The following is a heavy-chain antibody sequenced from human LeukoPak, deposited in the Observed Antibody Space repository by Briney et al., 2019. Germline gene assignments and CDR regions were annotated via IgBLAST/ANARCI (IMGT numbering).Heavy chain of an antibody. Sequence: ASVKVSCTASGYTFTGYDVHWVRQAPGEGVEWMGWINPNSGSRNFEQEFQGRVTMTRDTSISTDYLELGRLKFDHTAVYYCARDRRELRYFDWFLDYWGQGTLVTVSS. CDR1: GYTFTGYD. J-gene: IGHJ4*02. V-gene: IGHV1-2*02. CDR3: ARDRRELRYFDWFLDY. CDR2: INPNSGSR. D-gene: IGHD3-9*01.